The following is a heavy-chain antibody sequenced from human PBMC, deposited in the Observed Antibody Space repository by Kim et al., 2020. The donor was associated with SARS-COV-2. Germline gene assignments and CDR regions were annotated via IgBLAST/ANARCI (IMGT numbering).Heavy chain of an antibody. J-gene: IGHJ4*02. CDR3: ARDRYDSSGYYYFDY. D-gene: IGHD3-22*01. Sequence: RVQGRVTSTADESTSTAYMELSSLRSEDTAVYYCARDRYDSSGYYYFDYWGQGTLVTVSS. V-gene: IGHV1-69*01.